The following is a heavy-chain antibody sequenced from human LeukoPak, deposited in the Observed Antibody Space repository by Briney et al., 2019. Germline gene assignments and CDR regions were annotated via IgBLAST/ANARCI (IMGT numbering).Heavy chain of an antibody. J-gene: IGHJ4*02. CDR3: AGRRVLDASFDY. Sequence: PGGSLRLSCTAYGFPVSGNYMSWVRQAPGKGLEWVSVIYSSDNTYYIDSVKGRFTISRDNSKNTLYLQMNSLRAEDTAVYYCAGRRVLDASFDYWGQGTLVTVSS. CDR2: IYSSDNT. CDR1: GFPVSGNY. V-gene: IGHV3-66*02. D-gene: IGHD3-16*01.